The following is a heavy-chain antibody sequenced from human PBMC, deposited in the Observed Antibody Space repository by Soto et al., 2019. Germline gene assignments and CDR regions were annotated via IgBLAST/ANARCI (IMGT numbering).Heavy chain of an antibody. J-gene: IGHJ5*02. D-gene: IGHD2-2*01. CDR3: AHCPAWVVPAAMSNWFDP. CDR1: GFSLSTSGVG. V-gene: IGHV2-5*02. Sequence: SGPTLVNPTQTLTLTCTFSGFSLSTSGVGVGWIRQPPGKALEWLALIYWDDDKRYSPSLKSRLTITKNTSKNHVVLTMTNMDPVDTAIYYFAHCPAWVVPAAMSNWFDPWGQGTLVTVSS. CDR2: IYWDDDK.